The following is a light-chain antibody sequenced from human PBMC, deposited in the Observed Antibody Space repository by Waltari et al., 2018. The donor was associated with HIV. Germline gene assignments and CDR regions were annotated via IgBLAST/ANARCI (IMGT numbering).Light chain of an antibody. Sequence: EIVMTQSPATLSVSPGERVTLSCRASQNIRTTLAWYQQKPGQSPRLLIYDASTRATCIPDRFSGSGSGTDFALTISSAQSEDFAVYFCQQYNNWLFTFGPGTKVDIK. J-gene: IGKJ3*01. CDR2: DAS. V-gene: IGKV3-15*01. CDR3: QQYNNWLFT. CDR1: QNIRTT.